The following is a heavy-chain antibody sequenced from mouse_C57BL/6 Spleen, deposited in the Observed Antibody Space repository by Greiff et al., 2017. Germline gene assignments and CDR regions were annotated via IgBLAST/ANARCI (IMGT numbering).Heavy chain of an antibody. D-gene: IGHD1-1*01. CDR2: ISYDGSN. CDR1: GYSITSGYY. Sequence: ESGPGLVKPSQSLSLTCSVTGYSITSGYYWNWIRQFPGNKLEWMGYISYDGSNNYNPSLKNRISITRDTSKNQFFLKLNSVTTEDTATYYCARGYYDYAMDYWGQGTSVTVSS. CDR3: ARGYYDYAMDY. J-gene: IGHJ4*01. V-gene: IGHV3-6*01.